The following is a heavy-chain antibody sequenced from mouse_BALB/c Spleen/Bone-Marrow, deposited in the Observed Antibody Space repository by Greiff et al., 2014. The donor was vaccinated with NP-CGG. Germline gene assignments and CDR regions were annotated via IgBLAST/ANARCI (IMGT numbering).Heavy chain of an antibody. CDR2: INPSTGYT. J-gene: IGHJ1*01. CDR1: GYTFTSYW. Sequence: VQLQQSGAELAKPGASVKMSCKASGYTFTSYWMHWVKQRPGQGLEWIGYINPSTGYTEYNQKFKDKATLTADKSSSTAYMQLSSLTSEDSAVYYCARRDYWYFDVWGAGTTVTVS. V-gene: IGHV1-7*01. CDR3: ARRDYWYFDV.